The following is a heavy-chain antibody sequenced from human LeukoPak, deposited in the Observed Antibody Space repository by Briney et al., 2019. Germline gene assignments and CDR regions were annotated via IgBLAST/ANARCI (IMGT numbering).Heavy chain of an antibody. CDR3: ARSGYSSSPSLRWFDP. J-gene: IGHJ5*02. D-gene: IGHD6-13*01. V-gene: IGHV3-21*01. Sequence: GGSLRLSCAASGFTFNNYTMNWVRQAPGKGLEWVSSISSSSSYIYYADSVKGRFTISRDNAKNSLYLQMNSLRAEDTAVYYCARSGYSSSPSLRWFDPWGQGTLVTVSS. CDR2: ISSSSSYI. CDR1: GFTFNNYT.